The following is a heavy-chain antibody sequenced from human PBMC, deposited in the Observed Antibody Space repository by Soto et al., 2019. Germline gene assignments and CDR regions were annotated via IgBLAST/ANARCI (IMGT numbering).Heavy chain of an antibody. CDR2: ISGSGGST. CDR3: ARVGAFWSGYPDPGPYYFDY. CDR1: GFTFSNYA. D-gene: IGHD3-3*01. J-gene: IGHJ4*02. V-gene: IGHV3-23*01. Sequence: GGSLRLSCAASGFTFSNYAVTWVRQAPGKGLEWVSTISGSGGSTYYADSVKGRFTISRDNSKNTLYLQMNSLRAEDTAVYYCARVGAFWSGYPDPGPYYFDYWGQGTLVTVSS.